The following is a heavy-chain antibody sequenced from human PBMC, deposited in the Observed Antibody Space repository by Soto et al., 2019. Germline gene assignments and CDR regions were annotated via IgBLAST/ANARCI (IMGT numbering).Heavy chain of an antibody. Sequence: EVQLLESGGGLVQPGGSLRLSCAASGFTFGNYSMSWVLQTPGKGLEWVSSIIGSGGHIYYTGSVKGRFTISRDNSKNILYLQMNNLRAEDTAVYYGAKGDNVDFWGTFNCIDPWGQGALVTVPS. V-gene: IGHV3-23*01. CDR3: AKGDNVDFWGTFNCIDP. J-gene: IGHJ5*02. CDR2: IIGSGGHI. CDR1: GFTFGNYS. D-gene: IGHD3-3*01.